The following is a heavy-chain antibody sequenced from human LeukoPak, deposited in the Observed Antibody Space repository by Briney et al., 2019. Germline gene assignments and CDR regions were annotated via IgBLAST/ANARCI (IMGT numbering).Heavy chain of an antibody. CDR2: ISSSSSNI. J-gene: IGHJ4*02. CDR1: GFPLSSYS. V-gene: IGHV3-48*01. CDR3: VRVKGTYFDY. D-gene: IGHD1-1*01. Sequence: PGGSLRLSCTASGFPLSSYSINWVRQAPGKGIEWISYISSSSSNIYYLDSVQGRLTVSRDNERNSLFLQIDSPRAEDTAVYYCVRVKGTYFDYWGQGSLVTVSS.